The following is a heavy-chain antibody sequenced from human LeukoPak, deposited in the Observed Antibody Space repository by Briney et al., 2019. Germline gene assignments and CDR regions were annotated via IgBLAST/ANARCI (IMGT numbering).Heavy chain of an antibody. J-gene: IGHJ6*02. CDR3: ARGRGVLLWFGELAGMDV. Sequence: SETLSLTCAVYGGSFSGYYWSWIRQPPGKGLEWIGEINHSGSTNYNPSLKSRVTISVDTSKNQFSLKLSSVTAADTAVYYRARGRGVLLWFGELAGMDVWGQGTTVTVSS. CDR2: INHSGST. D-gene: IGHD3-10*01. CDR1: GGSFSGYY. V-gene: IGHV4-34*01.